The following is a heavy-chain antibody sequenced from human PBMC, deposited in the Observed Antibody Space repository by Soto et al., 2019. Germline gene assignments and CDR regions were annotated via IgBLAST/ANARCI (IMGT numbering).Heavy chain of an antibody. D-gene: IGHD5-12*01. CDR2: ISRRSDYI. J-gene: IGHJ4*02. CDR1: GFSFSSYT. V-gene: IGHV3-21*01. Sequence: EVQLVESGGDLVKPGGSLRLSCAASGFSFSSYTMDWVRQAPGKGLEWVSSISRRSDYIYYAYSVKDRFTVSRDNAENSLSLEMNSLRAEDTAVYYCARVVRDYDGGGIPDYWGQGTLVTVSS. CDR3: ARVVRDYDGGGIPDY.